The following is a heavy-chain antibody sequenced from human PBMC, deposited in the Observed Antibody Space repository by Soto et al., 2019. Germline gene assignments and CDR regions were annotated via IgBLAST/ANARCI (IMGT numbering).Heavy chain of an antibody. D-gene: IGHD3-9*01. J-gene: IGHJ6*02. CDR2: ISYDGSNK. CDR1: GFTFSSYA. V-gene: IGHV3-30-3*01. CDR3: ARDRGRYFDWLFHYYYYGMDV. Sequence: GVSLRLSCAASGFTFSSYAMHWVRQAPGKGLEWVAVISYDGSNKYYADSVKGRFTISRDNSKNTLYLQMNSLRAEDTAVYYCARDRGRYFDWLFHYYYYGMDVWGQGTTVTVSS.